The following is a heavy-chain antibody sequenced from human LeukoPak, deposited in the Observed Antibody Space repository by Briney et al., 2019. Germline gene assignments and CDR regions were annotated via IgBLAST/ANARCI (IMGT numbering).Heavy chain of an antibody. D-gene: IGHD6-13*01. V-gene: IGHV3-30-3*01. CDR3: ARDIQRYSSSWYRFGDY. CDR1: GFTFSSYA. J-gene: IGHJ4*02. CDR2: ISYDGSNK. Sequence: GRSLRLSCAASGFTFSSYAMHWLRQAPGKGLEWVAVISYDGSNKYYADSVKGRFTISRDNSKNTLYLQMNSLRAEDTAVYYCARDIQRYSSSWYRFGDYWGQGTLVTVSS.